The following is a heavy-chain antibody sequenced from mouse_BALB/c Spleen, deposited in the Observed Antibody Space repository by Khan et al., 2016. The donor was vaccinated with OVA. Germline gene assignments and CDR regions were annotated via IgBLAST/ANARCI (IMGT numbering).Heavy chain of an antibody. J-gene: IGHJ3*01. D-gene: IGHD3-1*01. CDR3: TRWGYWFAY. Sequence: EVQLVESGTVLARPGASVKMSCKASGYTFTSYWMHWVKQRPGQGLEWIGAIYPGNSDTNYNQKFKGKAKLTAVTSPSTAYMELSSLTNEDSAVYYCTRWGYWFAYWGQGTLVTVSA. CDR2: IYPGNSDT. CDR1: GYTFTSYW. V-gene: IGHV1-5*01.